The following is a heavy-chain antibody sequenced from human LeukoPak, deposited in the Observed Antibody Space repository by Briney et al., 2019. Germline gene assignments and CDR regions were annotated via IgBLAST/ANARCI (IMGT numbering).Heavy chain of an antibody. J-gene: IGHJ4*02. Sequence: QAEGSLRLSCAASGFTFSSYTMSWVRQAPGKGLEWVSGISGSGGTTYYADSVKGRSTISRDNSKNTVYLQMNSLRVEDTAVYYCAKEASSYRPFDYWGQGTPVSVSS. CDR3: AKEASSYRPFDY. D-gene: IGHD1-26*01. V-gene: IGHV3-23*01. CDR2: ISGSGGTT. CDR1: GFTFSSYT.